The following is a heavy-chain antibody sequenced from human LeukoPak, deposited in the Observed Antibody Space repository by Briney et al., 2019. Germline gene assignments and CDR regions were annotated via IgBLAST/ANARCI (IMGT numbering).Heavy chain of an antibody. J-gene: IGHJ4*02. CDR3: AKPSGGYSSGYYFDY. D-gene: IGHD3-22*01. CDR2: ISGSGGST. Sequence: GGSLRLSCAASGFTFSSYAMSWVRQAPGKGLEWVSAISGSGGSTYYADSVKGRFTISRDNSKNTLYLQMNSLGAEDTAVYYCAKPSGGYSSGYYFDYWGQGTLVTVSS. CDR1: GFTFSSYA. V-gene: IGHV3-23*01.